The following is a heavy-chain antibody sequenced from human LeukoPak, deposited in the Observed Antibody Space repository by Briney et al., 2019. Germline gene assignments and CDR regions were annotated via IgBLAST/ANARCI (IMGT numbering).Heavy chain of an antibody. V-gene: IGHV3-30*18. CDR2: ISHDGSVQ. Sequence: PGGSLRLSCAASGFTFSSYGMPWVRQAPGEGLEWVAVISHDGSVQKYGDSVKGRFTISRDNSKNTVHLQLNSLRAEDTALYYCAKEQTPYSSSSDDYWGQGTLVTVSS. J-gene: IGHJ4*02. CDR3: AKEQTPYSSSSDDY. CDR1: GFTFSSYG. D-gene: IGHD6-6*01.